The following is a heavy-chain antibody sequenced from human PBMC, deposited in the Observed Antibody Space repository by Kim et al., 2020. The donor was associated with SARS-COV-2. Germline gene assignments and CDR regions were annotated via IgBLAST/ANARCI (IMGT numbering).Heavy chain of an antibody. J-gene: IGHJ4*02. V-gene: IGHV3-21*04. CDR1: GFTFSSYI. Sequence: GGSLRLSCAASGFTFSSYIMNWVRQAPGKGLEWVSSISSSSSYIYYADSVKGRFTISRDNAKNSLYLQMNSLRAEDTAVYYCASASSSWFNFDYWGQGTLLTVSS. CDR3: ASASSSWFNFDY. D-gene: IGHD6-13*01. CDR2: ISSSSSYI.